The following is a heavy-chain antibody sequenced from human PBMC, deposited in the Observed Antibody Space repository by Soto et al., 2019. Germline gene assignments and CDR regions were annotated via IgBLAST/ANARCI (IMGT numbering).Heavy chain of an antibody. D-gene: IGHD3-22*01. Sequence: GASMKVTCKASGYTFTGYYMHWVRQAPGQGLEWMGWINPNSGGTNYAQKFQGRVTMTRDTSIRTAYMELSRLRSDDTAVYYCARGRDYYDSSGYLYYFDYWGQGTLVTVSS. CDR1: GYTFTGYY. J-gene: IGHJ4*02. CDR2: INPNSGGT. V-gene: IGHV1-2*02. CDR3: ARGRDYYDSSGYLYYFDY.